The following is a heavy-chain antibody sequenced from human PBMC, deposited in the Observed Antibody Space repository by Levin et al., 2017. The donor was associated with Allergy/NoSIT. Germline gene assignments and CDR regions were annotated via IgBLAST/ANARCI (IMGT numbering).Heavy chain of an antibody. D-gene: IGHD4-17*01. CDR2: ISSSSSYI. CDR1: GFTFSSYS. V-gene: IGHV3-21*01. CDR3: ARARDYGDYVGYYYGMDV. Sequence: LSLTCAASGFTFSSYSMNWVRQAPGKGLEWVSSISSSSSYIYYADSVKGRFTISRDNAKNSLYLQMNSLRAEDTAVYYCARARDYGDYVGYYYGMDVWGQGTTVTVSS. J-gene: IGHJ6*02.